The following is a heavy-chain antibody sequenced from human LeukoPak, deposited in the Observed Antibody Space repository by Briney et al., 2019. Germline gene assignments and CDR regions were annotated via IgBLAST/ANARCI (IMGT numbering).Heavy chain of an antibody. CDR3: ARGVASDYYDHYGSSGGQDY. J-gene: IGHJ4*02. CDR2: TYYRSVWLN. Sequence: SQTLSLTCAISGDSVSTHIAAWNWIRQSPSGGLEWLGRTYYRSVWLNDYAVSVRGRIAITPDTSKNQFSLHLNSVTPEDTAVYYCARGVASDYYDHYGSSGGQDYWSQGTLVTVSS. D-gene: IGHD3-22*01. CDR1: GDSVSTHIAA. V-gene: IGHV6-1*01.